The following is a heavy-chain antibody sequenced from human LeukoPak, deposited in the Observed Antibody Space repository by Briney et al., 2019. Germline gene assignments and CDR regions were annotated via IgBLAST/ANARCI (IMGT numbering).Heavy chain of an antibody. V-gene: IGHV3-48*03. CDR2: NSSSSSTI. CDR1: GFTFRSYE. D-gene: IGHD1-26*01. CDR3: ATLPLSGSLDL. Sequence: GGSLRLSCAASGFTFRSYEMNWARQAPGKGLEWASSNSSSSSTIYYADSVKGRFTIPRDNAKKSLYLQMNSLRAEDTAVYYCATLPLSGSLDLWGQGTLVTVSS. J-gene: IGHJ5*02.